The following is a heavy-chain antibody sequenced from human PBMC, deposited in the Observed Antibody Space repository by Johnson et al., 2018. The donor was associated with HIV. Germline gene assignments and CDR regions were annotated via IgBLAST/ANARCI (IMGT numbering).Heavy chain of an antibody. D-gene: IGHD3-22*01. Sequence: QVQLVESGGGVVQPGRSLRLSCGASGFTLRSYAMHWVRQAPGKGLEWVAVISYDESNKYYVDSVKGRFTISRDNSKNSLYLQMNSLRAEDTAVYYCAKDQHYYDSSGHDAFDIWGQGTMVTVSS. V-gene: IGHV3-30*04. CDR1: GFTLRSYA. CDR2: ISYDESNK. J-gene: IGHJ3*02. CDR3: AKDQHYYDSSGHDAFDI.